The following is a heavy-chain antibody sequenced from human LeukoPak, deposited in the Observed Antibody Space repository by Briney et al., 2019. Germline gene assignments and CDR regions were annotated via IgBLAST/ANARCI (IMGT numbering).Heavy chain of an antibody. Sequence: PGGSLRLSCAASGFTFSSYSMNWVRQAPGKGLEWVSYISSSSSTIYYADSVKGRFTISRDNAKNSLCLQMNSLRVEDTAVYFCAKVESGSYSHVDYWGQGTLVTVSS. J-gene: IGHJ4*02. V-gene: IGHV3-48*04. CDR2: ISSSSSTI. CDR3: AKVESGSYSHVDY. CDR1: GFTFSSYS. D-gene: IGHD1-26*01.